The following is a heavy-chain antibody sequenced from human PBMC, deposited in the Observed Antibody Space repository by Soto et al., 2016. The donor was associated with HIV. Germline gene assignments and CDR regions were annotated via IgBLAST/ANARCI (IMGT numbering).Heavy chain of an antibody. D-gene: IGHD3-16*01. J-gene: IGHJ4*02. Sequence: EVQLVESGGGLVKPGESLRLSCAASGFTFNNAWMSWVRQAPGKGLEWVGRIQSKSDGGTTDYAAFVKGRFTISRDDSKNTLYMDIQTLKTEDAGVYYCSTGFSRRWADYWGQGTLVIVSP. CDR2: IQSKSDGGTT. CDR3: STGFSRRWADY. CDR1: GFTFNNAW. V-gene: IGHV3-15*01.